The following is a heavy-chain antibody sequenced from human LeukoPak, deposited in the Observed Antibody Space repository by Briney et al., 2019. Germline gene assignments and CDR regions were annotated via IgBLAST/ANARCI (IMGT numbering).Heavy chain of an antibody. D-gene: IGHD6-19*01. CDR3: ARDSSGWGGNNWFDP. Sequence: GGSLRLSCAASGFTFSSYWMSWVRQAPGKGLEWVANIKQDGSEKYYVDSVKGRFTISRDNSKNTSYLEMNSLRDEDTAVYYCARDSSGWGGNNWFDPWGQGTLVTVSS. CDR1: GFTFSSYW. CDR2: IKQDGSEK. V-gene: IGHV3-7*01. J-gene: IGHJ5*02.